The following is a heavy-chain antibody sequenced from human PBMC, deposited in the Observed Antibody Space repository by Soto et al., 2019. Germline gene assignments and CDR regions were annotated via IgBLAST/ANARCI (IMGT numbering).Heavy chain of an antibody. J-gene: IGHJ3*01. CDR1: GFSFRDAW. D-gene: IGHD3-10*01. Sequence: EVQMVESGGGLVKPGGSLRLSCAVSGFSFRDAWMNWVRQAPGKGLEWVGRIKSKAAGGAIDYAAPVKDRSTISRDDSKDTLYLQINSLKTEDTAMYYCTTDGSFGGVVVAFHLWGQGTMLSVSS. V-gene: IGHV3-15*07. CDR2: IKSKAAGGAI. CDR3: TTDGSFGGVVVAFHL.